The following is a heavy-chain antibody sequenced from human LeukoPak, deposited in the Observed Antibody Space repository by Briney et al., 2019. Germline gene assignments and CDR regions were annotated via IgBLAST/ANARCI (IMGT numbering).Heavy chain of an antibody. D-gene: IGHD2-2*01. J-gene: IGHJ4*02. CDR1: GGSISSNSYY. CDR2: ITYSGST. V-gene: IGHV4-39*07. CDR3: ARERREQLLPPYTRSVTYFDY. Sequence: TTSETLSLTCTVSGGSISSNSYYWGWIRQPPGKGLEWIGSITYSGSTYYNPSLKRRVTISIDTSKNQFSLKLSSVTAADTAVYYCARERREQLLPPYTRSVTYFDYWGQGTLVTVSP.